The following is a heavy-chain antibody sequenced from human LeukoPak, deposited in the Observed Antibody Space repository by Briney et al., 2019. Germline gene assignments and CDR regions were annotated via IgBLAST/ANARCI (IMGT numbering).Heavy chain of an antibody. V-gene: IGHV4-4*07. CDR2: IYTSGST. Sequence: PSETLSLTSTVAGGSISSYYWSWIRQPARKGLERIGRIYTSGSTNYNPSLKSRVTMSVDTSKNQFSLKLSSGTAADTAVYYCARASSGWPYYYYGMDVWGQGTTVTVSS. CDR3: ARASSGWPYYYYGMDV. J-gene: IGHJ6*02. D-gene: IGHD6-19*01. CDR1: GGSISSYY.